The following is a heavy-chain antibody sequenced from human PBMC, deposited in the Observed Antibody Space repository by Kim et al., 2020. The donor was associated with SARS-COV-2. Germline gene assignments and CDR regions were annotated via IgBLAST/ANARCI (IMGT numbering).Heavy chain of an antibody. CDR1: GGSFSGYY. CDR2: INHSGST. CDR3: ARGSSRRDGYNWGYYFDY. Sequence: SETLSLTCAVYGGSFSGYYWSWIRQPPGKGLEWIGEINHSGSTNYNPSLKSRVTISVDTSKNQFSLKLSSVTAADTAVYYCARGSSRRDGYNWGYYFDYWGQGTLVTVSS. D-gene: IGHD5-12*01. J-gene: IGHJ4*02. V-gene: IGHV4-34*01.